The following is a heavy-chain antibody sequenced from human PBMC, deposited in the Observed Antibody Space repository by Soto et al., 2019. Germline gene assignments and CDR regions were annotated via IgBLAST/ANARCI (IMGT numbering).Heavy chain of an antibody. CDR1: GFTFGDYA. Sequence: GGSLRLSCTASGFTFGDYAMSWFRQAPGKGLEWVGFIRSKAYGGTTEYAASVKGRFTISRDDSKSIAYLQMNSLKTEDTAVYYCTCEVGDYDLYYMDVWGKGTMVTVAS. J-gene: IGHJ6*03. CDR2: IRSKAYGGTT. V-gene: IGHV3-49*03. D-gene: IGHD2-15*01. CDR3: TCEVGDYDLYYMDV.